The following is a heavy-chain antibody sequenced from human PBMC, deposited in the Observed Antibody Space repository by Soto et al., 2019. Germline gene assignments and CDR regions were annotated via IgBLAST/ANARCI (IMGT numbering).Heavy chain of an antibody. CDR3: ARGGDGYNYYFVY. J-gene: IGHJ4*02. V-gene: IGHV1-69*01. D-gene: IGHD5-12*01. Sequence: QVQLVQSGSEVKKPGSSVKFSCKASGGSFTRHAISWVRQAPGHGLEWMGGIVPTIGVANYAQNFQDRFTIIADESTSTASMELTRLKSEDTAIYYCARGGDGYNYYFVYGGQGTLVTVSS. CDR2: IVPTIGVA. CDR1: GGSFTRHA.